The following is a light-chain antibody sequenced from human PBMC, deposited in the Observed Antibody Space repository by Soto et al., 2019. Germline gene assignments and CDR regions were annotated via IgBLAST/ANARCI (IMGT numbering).Light chain of an antibody. Sequence: DIQMTQSPSSVSASVGDRVTITCRASQDVSSWLAWYQQKPGKAPKLLIYGVSRLQGGVQSRFSGSGSGTDVTLTISSLQPEDFATYYCLQANTFPVTFGPGTKLDIK. V-gene: IGKV1D-12*01. CDR2: GVS. CDR3: LQANTFPVT. J-gene: IGKJ3*01. CDR1: QDVSSW.